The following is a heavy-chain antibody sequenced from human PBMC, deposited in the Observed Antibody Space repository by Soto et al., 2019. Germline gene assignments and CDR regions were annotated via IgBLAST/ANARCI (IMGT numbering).Heavy chain of an antibody. CDR1: GDLISNYY. Sequence: SETLSLTCTVSGDLISNYYWSWIRQPPGKGLEWIGFTYCSGSTNYNPSLKSRVTMSVDTSKNQFSLKLNSVTAADTAVYYCARTSCSAGTCYPGGNWFDPWGQGTLVTVS. CDR3: ARTSCSAGTCYPGGNWFDP. V-gene: IGHV4-59*01. D-gene: IGHD2-15*01. CDR2: TYCSGST. J-gene: IGHJ5*02.